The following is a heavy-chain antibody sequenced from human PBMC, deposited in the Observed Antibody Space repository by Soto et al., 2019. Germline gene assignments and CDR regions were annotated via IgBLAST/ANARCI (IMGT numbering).Heavy chain of an antibody. J-gene: IGHJ4*02. V-gene: IGHV3-21*01. CDR2: IRSRTNYI. CDR3: AGYCGSPTCYGEDY. Sequence: EVQLVESGGGLVKPGGSLRLSCVASGFSFSHYDMNWVRQVPGKGLEWVSSIRSRTNYIYYADSVEGRFTISRDNAKNTLYLQMNSLRAEDTAVYYCAGYCGSPTCYGEDYWGQGTLVTVSS. D-gene: IGHD2-2*01. CDR1: GFSFSHYD.